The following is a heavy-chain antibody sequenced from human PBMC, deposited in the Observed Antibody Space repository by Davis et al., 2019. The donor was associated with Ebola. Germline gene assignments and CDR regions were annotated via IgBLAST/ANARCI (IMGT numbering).Heavy chain of an antibody. CDR2: IIDSGST. D-gene: IGHD3-10*01. Sequence: SETLSLTCAVYGGSFSGYYWSWIRQSPGKGLEWIAEIIDSGSTNYNPSLKSRVTISVDTSKNQFSLKLSSVTAADTAVYYCARGRRSGYFDYWGQGTLVTVSS. V-gene: IGHV4-34*01. CDR3: ARGRRSGYFDY. J-gene: IGHJ4*02. CDR1: GGSFSGYY.